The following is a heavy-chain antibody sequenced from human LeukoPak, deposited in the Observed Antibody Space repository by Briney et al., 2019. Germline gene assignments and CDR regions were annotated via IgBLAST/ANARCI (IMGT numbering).Heavy chain of an antibody. D-gene: IGHD1-26*01. Sequence: PGGSLRLSCAASGFTFSSYSMNWVRQAPGKGLEWVSYISSSSSTIYYADSVKGRFTISRDNAKNLLYLQMNSLRAEDTAVYYCARDEVVGATMIYYYYGMDVWGQGTTVTVSS. CDR3: ARDEVVGATMIYYYYGMDV. CDR2: ISSSSSTI. V-gene: IGHV3-48*04. CDR1: GFTFSSYS. J-gene: IGHJ6*02.